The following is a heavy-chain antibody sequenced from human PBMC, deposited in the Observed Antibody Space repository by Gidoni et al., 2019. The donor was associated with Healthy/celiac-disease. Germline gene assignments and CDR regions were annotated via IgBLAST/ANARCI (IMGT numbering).Heavy chain of an antibody. CDR2: ISGSGGST. V-gene: IGHV3-23*04. D-gene: IGHD2-15*01. Sequence: EVQLVESGGGLVQPGGSLRLSCAASGFTFSSYAMSWVRQAPGKGLEWVSAISGSGGSTYYADSVKGRFTISRDNSKNTLYLQMNSLRAEDTAVYYCAKDGYCSGGSCYVRPLGLIDYWGQGTLVTVSS. CDR3: AKDGYCSGGSCYVRPLGLIDY. J-gene: IGHJ4*02. CDR1: GFTFSSYA.